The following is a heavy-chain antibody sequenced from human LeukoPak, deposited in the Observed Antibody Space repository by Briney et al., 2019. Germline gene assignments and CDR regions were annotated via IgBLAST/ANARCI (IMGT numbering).Heavy chain of an antibody. CDR1: GFTFSSYA. CDR3: AKTSAGDYYGMDV. CDR2: ISYDGSNK. D-gene: IGHD6-19*01. Sequence: PGGSLRLSCAASGFTFSSYAMHWVRQAPGKGLEWVAVISYDGSNKYYADSVKGRFTISRDNSKNTLYLQMNSLRAEDTAVYYCAKTSAGDYYGMDVWGQGTTVTVSS. V-gene: IGHV3-30-3*01. J-gene: IGHJ6*02.